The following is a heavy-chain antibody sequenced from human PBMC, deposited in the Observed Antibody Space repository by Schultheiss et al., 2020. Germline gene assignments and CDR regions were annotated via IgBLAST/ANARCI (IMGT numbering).Heavy chain of an antibody. CDR3: ARDGYCSGGSCYSFWFDP. CDR2: VNPNSGGT. V-gene: IGHV1-2*02. Sequence: ASVKVSCKASGYTFNDFYLHWVRQAPGQGLELMGWVNPNSGGTNYAQKFQGRVTMTSDTSISTAYMELSRLRSDDTAVYYCARDGYCSGGSCYSFWFDPWGQGTVVTVSS. D-gene: IGHD2-15*01. CDR1: GYTFNDFY. J-gene: IGHJ5*02.